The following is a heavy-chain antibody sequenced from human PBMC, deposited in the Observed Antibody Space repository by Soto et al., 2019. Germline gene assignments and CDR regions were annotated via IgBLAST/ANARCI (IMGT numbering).Heavy chain of an antibody. Sequence: EVQLLQSGGALVQPGGSLRLSCAASGFTFSSYAMSWVRQAPGKGLQWVSTITGVGDRTDSVKGRLTISRDISKNMLYLQMNSLRAEDTAVYYCTRGGQLDPPGEFYHYGMDVWGQGTTVTVSS. CDR1: GFTFSSYA. D-gene: IGHD3-10*01. CDR3: TRGGQLDPPGEFYHYGMDV. V-gene: IGHV3-23*01. CDR2: ITGVGDRT. J-gene: IGHJ6*02.